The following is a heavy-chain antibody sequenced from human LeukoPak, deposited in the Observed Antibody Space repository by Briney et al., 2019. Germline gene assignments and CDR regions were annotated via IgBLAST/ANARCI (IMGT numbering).Heavy chain of an antibody. V-gene: IGHV3-30-3*01. J-gene: IGHJ4*02. D-gene: IGHD3-10*01. CDR1: GFTFSSYA. CDR3: AKDLGYGSGSSFDY. Sequence: GRSLRLSCAASGFTFSSYAMHWVRQAPGKGLEWVAVISYDGSNKYYADSVKGRFTISRDNSKNTLYLKMNSLRAEDTAVYYCAKDLGYGSGSSFDYWGQGTLVTVSS. CDR2: ISYDGSNK.